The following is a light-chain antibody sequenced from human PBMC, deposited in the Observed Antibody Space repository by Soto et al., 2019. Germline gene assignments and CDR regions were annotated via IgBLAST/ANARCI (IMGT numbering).Light chain of an antibody. Sequence: EIVLTQSPGTLSLSPGERATLSCRASQSVSSNYLAWYQRKPGQAPRLLIYGASSRATDIPNRFSGSGSGIDFTLTITRLEQEDSAVYFCQQYGGSPPTFGQGTKVEIK. V-gene: IGKV3-20*01. CDR2: GAS. CDR1: QSVSSNY. J-gene: IGKJ1*01. CDR3: QQYGGSPPT.